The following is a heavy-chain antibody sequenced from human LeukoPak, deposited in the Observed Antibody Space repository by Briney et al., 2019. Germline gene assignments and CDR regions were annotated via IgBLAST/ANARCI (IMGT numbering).Heavy chain of an antibody. J-gene: IGHJ4*02. D-gene: IGHD3-22*01. Sequence: GSLRLSCAASGFTFISYAMSWVRQAPGKGLEWVSAISGSGATTYYADSMKGRFTISRDNSKNTLYLQMNSLRAEDTAVYYCAKKGYYDGSGYYMYYFDHWGQGTLVTVSS. CDR1: GFTFISYA. CDR3: AKKGYYDGSGYYMYYFDH. CDR2: ISGSGATT. V-gene: IGHV3-23*01.